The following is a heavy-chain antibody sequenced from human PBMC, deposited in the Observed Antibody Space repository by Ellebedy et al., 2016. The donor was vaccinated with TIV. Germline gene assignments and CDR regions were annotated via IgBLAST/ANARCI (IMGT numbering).Heavy chain of an antibody. J-gene: IGHJ2*01. CDR3: AKCRKWLVRNWYFDL. Sequence: GESLKISCAASGFTFSNYGMHWVRQAPGKGLEWVAVISYDGSNKYYADSVKGRFTISRDNSKNTLYLQMNSLRAEDTAVYYCAKCRKWLVRNWYFDLWGRGTLVTVSS. CDR1: GFTFSNYG. D-gene: IGHD6-19*01. V-gene: IGHV3-30*18. CDR2: ISYDGSNK.